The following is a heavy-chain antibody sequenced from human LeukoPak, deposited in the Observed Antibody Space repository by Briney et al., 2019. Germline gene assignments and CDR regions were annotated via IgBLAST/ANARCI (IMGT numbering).Heavy chain of an antibody. V-gene: IGHV3-30*04. CDR2: ISYDGSNK. CDR3: ARPKYYLDY. CDR1: GFTFSSYA. J-gene: IGHJ4*02. Sequence: GGSLRLSCAASGFTFSSYAMRWVRQAPGKGLEWVAVISYDGSNKYYADSVKGRFTISRDNSKNTLYLQMNSLRAEDTAVYYCARPKYYLDYWGQGTLVTVSS.